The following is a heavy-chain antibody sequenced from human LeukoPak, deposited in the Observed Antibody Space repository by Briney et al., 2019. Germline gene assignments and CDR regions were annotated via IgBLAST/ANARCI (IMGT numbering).Heavy chain of an antibody. CDR1: GYSLTSYW. CDR2: IYPGDSDT. D-gene: IGHD3-9*01. Sequence: GESLKISCKGSGYSLTSYWIGWVRQMPGKGLEWMGIIYPGDSDTRYSPSFQGQVTISADKSISTAYLQWSSLKASDTAMYYCARQGGYYDILTGFKSLDYWGQGTLVTVSS. CDR3: ARQGGYYDILTGFKSLDY. J-gene: IGHJ4*02. V-gene: IGHV5-51*01.